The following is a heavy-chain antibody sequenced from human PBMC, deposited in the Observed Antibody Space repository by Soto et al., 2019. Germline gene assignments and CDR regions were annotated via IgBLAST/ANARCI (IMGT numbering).Heavy chain of an antibody. V-gene: IGHV4-59*01. CDR3: ARGGDYDFCSGPDWFDH. Sequence: SETLSLTCTVSGGSISSYYWSWIRQPPGKGLEWIGYIYYSGSTNYNPSLKSRVTISVDTSKNQFSLKLSSVTAADTAVYYCARGGDYDFCSGPDWFDHWGQGTLVTVSS. D-gene: IGHD3-3*01. J-gene: IGHJ5*02. CDR2: IYYSGST. CDR1: GGSISSYY.